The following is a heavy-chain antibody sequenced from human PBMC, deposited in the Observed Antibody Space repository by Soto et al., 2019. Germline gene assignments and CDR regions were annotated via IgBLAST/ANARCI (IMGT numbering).Heavy chain of an antibody. Sequence: QVQLVQSGAEVKKPGASVKVSCKASGYTFTSYGISWVRQAPGQGLEWMGWISAYNGNTNYAQKLQGRVTMTTDTSSSTAYRELRSLSSDDTAVYYWAGEEFGRGGRAVWGQGPLVTVSS. D-gene: IGHD3-10*01. CDR3: AGEEFGRGGRAV. V-gene: IGHV1-18*01. CDR1: GYTFTSYG. CDR2: ISAYNGNT. J-gene: IGHJ4*02.